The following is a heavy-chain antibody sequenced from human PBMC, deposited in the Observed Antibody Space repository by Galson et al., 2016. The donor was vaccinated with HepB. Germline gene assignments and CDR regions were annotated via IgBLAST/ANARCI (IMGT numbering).Heavy chain of an antibody. CDR2: ISGTDTST. V-gene: IGHV3-23*01. Sequence: SLRLSCAASGFTFSSYGMGWVRQTPGKRLEWVSTISGTDTSTYYVESVKGRFTISRDNSKNTLYLQMNSLRAEDTATYYCAKVDYFWGLSGWNHAFDFWGQGTMVTVSS. CDR1: GFTFSSYG. J-gene: IGHJ3*01. D-gene: IGHD6-19*01. CDR3: AKVDYFWGLSGWNHAFDF.